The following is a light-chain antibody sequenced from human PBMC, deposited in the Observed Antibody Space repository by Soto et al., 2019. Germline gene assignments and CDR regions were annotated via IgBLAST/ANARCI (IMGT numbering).Light chain of an antibody. CDR1: SSHIGRRF. CDR3: AAWDDSQRGPV. V-gene: IGLV1-47*02. CDR2: SNN. J-gene: IGLJ2*01. Sequence: QSVLTQPPSASATPGQRVTISCSGRSSHIGRRFVYWYQHLPGTSPKLLIYSNNPRPSGVPDRFSGSKSGTSASLAIGELRSDDEDDYYCAAWDDSQRGPVFGGGTKVTVL.